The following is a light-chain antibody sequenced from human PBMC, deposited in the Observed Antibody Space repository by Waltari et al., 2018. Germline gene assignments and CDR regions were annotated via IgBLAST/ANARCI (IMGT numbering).Light chain of an antibody. J-gene: IGLJ3*02. Sequence: QSALTQPASVSGSPGQSITISCPGTSSDIGGDNYVTWYQQYPGEAPKVVIYDVNSRPSGVSNRFSGSKSGNTASLTISGLQAEDEADYYCNSHSSSDTPSVFGGGTKLTVL. CDR1: SSDIGGDNY. CDR3: NSHSSSDTPSV. V-gene: IGLV2-14*01. CDR2: DVN.